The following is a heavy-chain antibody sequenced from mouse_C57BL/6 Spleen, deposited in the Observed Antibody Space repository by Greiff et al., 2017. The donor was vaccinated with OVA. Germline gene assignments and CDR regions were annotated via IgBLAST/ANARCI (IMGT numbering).Heavy chain of an antibody. Sequence: VQLQQSGAELVKPGASVKLSCTASGFNIKDYYMHWVKQRTEQGLEWIGRIDPEDGETKYAPKFQGKATITADTSSNTAYLQLSSLTSEDTAVYYFGRSGVLRYQPGAMDYWGQGTSVTVSS. D-gene: IGHD1-1*01. J-gene: IGHJ4*01. CDR3: GRSGVLRYQPGAMDY. CDR1: GFNIKDYY. V-gene: IGHV14-2*01. CDR2: IDPEDGET.